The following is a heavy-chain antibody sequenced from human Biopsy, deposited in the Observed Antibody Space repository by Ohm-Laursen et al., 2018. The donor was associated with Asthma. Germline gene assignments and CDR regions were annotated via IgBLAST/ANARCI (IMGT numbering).Heavy chain of an antibody. CDR3: AKRRGYSGHDNDY. J-gene: IGHJ4*02. Sequence: SLRLSCAASGFMFRSFGMHWVRQAPGKGLEWVAVISYDGNHKFYEDSVKGRFTISRDNYKNTLYLQMNSLRTEDTAIYYCAKRRGYSGHDNDYWGQGTLVIVSS. CDR2: ISYDGNHK. D-gene: IGHD5-12*01. CDR1: GFMFRSFG. V-gene: IGHV3-30*18.